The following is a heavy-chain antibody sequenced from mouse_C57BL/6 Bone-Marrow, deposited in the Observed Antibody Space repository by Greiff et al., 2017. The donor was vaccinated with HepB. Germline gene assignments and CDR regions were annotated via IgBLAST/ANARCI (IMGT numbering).Heavy chain of an antibody. CDR3: ARDYEYDDAMDY. V-gene: IGHV5-4*01. CDR2: ISDGGSYT. J-gene: IGHJ4*01. D-gene: IGHD2-4*01. CDR1: GFTFSSYA. Sequence: EVQLQESGGGLVKPGGSLKLSCAASGFTFSSYAMSWVRQTPEKRLEWVATISDGGSYTYYPDNVKGRFTISRDNAKNNLYLQMSHLKSEDTAMYYCARDYEYDDAMDYWGQGTSVTVSS.